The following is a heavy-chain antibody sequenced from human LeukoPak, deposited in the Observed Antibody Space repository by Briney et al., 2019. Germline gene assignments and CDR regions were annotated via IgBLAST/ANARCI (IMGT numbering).Heavy chain of an antibody. V-gene: IGHV4-34*01. D-gene: IGHD3-22*01. J-gene: IGHJ3*02. CDR2: INHSGST. CDR1: GGSFSGYY. CDR3: AMIDYYDSGAFDI. Sequence: SETLSLTCAVYGGSFSGYYWSWIRQPPGKGLEWIGEINHSGSTNYNPSLKSRVTISVDTSKNQFSLKLSSVTAADTAVYYCAMIDYYDSGAFDIWGQGTTVTVSS.